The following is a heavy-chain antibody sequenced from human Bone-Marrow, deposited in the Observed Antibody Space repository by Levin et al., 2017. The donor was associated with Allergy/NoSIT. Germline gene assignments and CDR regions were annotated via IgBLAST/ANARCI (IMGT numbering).Heavy chain of an antibody. V-gene: IGHV4-61*09. D-gene: IGHD3-9*01. Sequence: SETLSLTCTVPGGSMRSGVGFYLTWVRQTAGKGLQWIGHIYTSGTTNYNPSLKSRVTISMDTSKDQFSLELSSVTAADTAVYYCARGEDGYYDILAGSFTRYDYYVDVWGKGTTVTVSS. CDR1: GGSMRSGVGFY. J-gene: IGHJ6*03. CDR3: ARGEDGYYDILAGSFTRYDYYVDV. CDR2: IYTSGTT.